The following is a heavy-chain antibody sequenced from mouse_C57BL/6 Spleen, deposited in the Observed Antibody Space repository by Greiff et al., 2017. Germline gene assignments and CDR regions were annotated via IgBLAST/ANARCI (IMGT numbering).Heavy chain of an antibody. Sequence: QVQLQQPGAELVRPGSSVKLSCKASGYTFTSYWMHWVKQRPIQGLEWIGNIDPSDSETHYNQKFKDKATLTVDKSSSTAYMQLSSLTSEDSAVYYCARGSTTVVATDCYFDVWGTGTTLTVSS. V-gene: IGHV1-52*01. D-gene: IGHD1-1*01. CDR1: GYTFTSYW. CDR3: ARGSTTVVATDCYFDV. J-gene: IGHJ1*03. CDR2: IDPSDSET.